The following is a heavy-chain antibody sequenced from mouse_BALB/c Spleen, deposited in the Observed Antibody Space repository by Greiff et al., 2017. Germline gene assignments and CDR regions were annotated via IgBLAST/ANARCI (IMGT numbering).Heavy chain of an antibody. D-gene: IGHD1-1*01. J-gene: IGHJ2*01. Sequence: VQLQQPGAELVKPGTSVKLSCKASGYNFTSYWINWVKLRPGQGLEWIGDIYPGSGSTNYNEKFKSKATLTVDTSSSTAYMQLSSLASEDSALYYCAKVFHYYGSSYVDYWGQGTTLTVSS. V-gene: IGHV1-55*01. CDR2: IYPGSGST. CDR3: AKVFHYYGSSYVDY. CDR1: GYNFTSYW.